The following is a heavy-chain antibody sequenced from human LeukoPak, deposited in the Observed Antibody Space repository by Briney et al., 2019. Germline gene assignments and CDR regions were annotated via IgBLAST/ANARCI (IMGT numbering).Heavy chain of an antibody. J-gene: IGHJ4*02. Sequence: SETLSLTCTVSGGSISSYYWSWIRQPPGKGLEWTAYTYYSGTTNYNPSLKSRVTISVDTSKNQFSLKLSSVTAADTAVYYCARKGYDSSGYSVYFDYWGQGTLVTVSS. CDR2: TYYSGTT. V-gene: IGHV4-59*01. D-gene: IGHD3-22*01. CDR3: ARKGYDSSGYSVYFDY. CDR1: GGSISSYY.